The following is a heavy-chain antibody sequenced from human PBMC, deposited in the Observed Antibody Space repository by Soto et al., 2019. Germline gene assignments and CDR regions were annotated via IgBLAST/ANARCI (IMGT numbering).Heavy chain of an antibody. CDR3: IRGGSPYYYDY. J-gene: IGHJ4*02. V-gene: IGHV3-73*01. Sequence: EVQLVESGGGLVQPGGSLKLSCAASGFIFSGSAVHWVRQASGKGLEWVGRILSKAGNYATAYPASMKGRFTISRDDSENTAFLQMNSMKTEDTDVYYCIRGGSPYYYDYWGQGTLVAVSS. CDR1: GFIFSGSA. CDR2: ILSKAGNYAT.